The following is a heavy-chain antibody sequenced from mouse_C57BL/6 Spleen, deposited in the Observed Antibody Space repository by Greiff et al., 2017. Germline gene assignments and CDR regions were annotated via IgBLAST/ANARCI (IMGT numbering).Heavy chain of an antibody. CDR1: GYTFTTYP. CDR3: ARAYGSSYGEDAMDY. D-gene: IGHD1-1*01. Sequence: VQLQQSGAELVKPGASVKMSCTASGYTFTTYPIEWMKQNHGKSLEWIGNFHPYNDDTKYNEKFKGKATLTVEKSSSTVYLELSRLTSDDSAVYDCARAYGSSYGEDAMDYWGQGTSVTVAS. J-gene: IGHJ4*01. CDR2: FHPYNDDT. V-gene: IGHV1-47*01.